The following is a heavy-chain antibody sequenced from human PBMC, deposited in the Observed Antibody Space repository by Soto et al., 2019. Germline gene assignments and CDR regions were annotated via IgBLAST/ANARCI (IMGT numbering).Heavy chain of an antibody. CDR2: INAGNGNT. J-gene: IGHJ4*02. CDR1: GYTFTSYA. Sequence: QVQLVQSGAEVKKPGASVKVACKASGYTFTSYAMHWVRQAPGQRLEWMGWINAGNGNTKYSQKFQGRVTITRDTSASTAYMELSSLRSEDTAVYYCARPHFSISYYFDYWGQGTLVTVSS. D-gene: IGHD6-13*01. CDR3: ARPHFSISYYFDY. V-gene: IGHV1-3*01.